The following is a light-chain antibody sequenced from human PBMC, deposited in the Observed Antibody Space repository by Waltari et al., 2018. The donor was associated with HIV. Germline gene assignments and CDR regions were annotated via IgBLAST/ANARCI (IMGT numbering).Light chain of an antibody. Sequence: SYALTPPPSLSVSPGPTASLLCSGPNVAGTSPCWYQQKPGQSPVLVIYQDSKRPSGIPERFSGSNSGNTATLTISGTQAMDEADYYCQAWDSSTVVFGGGTKLTVL. J-gene: IGLJ2*01. CDR2: QDS. V-gene: IGLV3-1*01. CDR1: NVAGTS. CDR3: QAWDSSTVV.